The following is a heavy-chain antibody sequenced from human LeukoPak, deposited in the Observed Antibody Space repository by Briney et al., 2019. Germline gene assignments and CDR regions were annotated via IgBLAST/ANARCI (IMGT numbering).Heavy chain of an antibody. V-gene: IGHV6-1*01. CDR1: GDTVSSNSAA. CDR3: ARGFALHF. Sequence: SQTLSLTRDISGDTVSSNSAAGNWIRHSPSRGLEWLGRTYYRSKWYYDYAVSVKSRITIRPDTSKNQFSLQLNSVTANDTAVYYCARGFALHFWGQGTMVTVSS. J-gene: IGHJ3*01. CDR2: TYYRSKWYY.